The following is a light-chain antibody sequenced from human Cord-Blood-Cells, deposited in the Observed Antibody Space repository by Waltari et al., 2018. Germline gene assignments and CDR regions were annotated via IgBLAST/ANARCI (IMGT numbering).Light chain of an antibody. J-gene: IGLJ2*01. V-gene: IGLV2-23*01. CDR1: SSYVGRYNL. CDR3: CSYAGSSTLV. Sequence: QSALTQPASVSGSPGQSTTIPCTGTSSYVGRYNLVSWYQQHPGKAPKLMIYEGSKRPSGVSNRFSGSKSGNTASLTISGLQAEDEADYYCCSYAGSSTLVFGGGTKLTVL. CDR2: EGS.